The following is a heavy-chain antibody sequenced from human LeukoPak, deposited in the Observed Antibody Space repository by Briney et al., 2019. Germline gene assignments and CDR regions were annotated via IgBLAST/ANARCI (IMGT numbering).Heavy chain of an antibody. Sequence: GGSLRLSCAHSGFTLTSYWMHCLRQAPGKELVWVSRINSYGSSTSYAYSVKGRFTISRDNAKNTLYLQMNSLRAEDTAVYYCARVHYDFWSGWEGGAFDIWGQGTMVTVSS. CDR1: GFTLTSYW. D-gene: IGHD3-3*01. J-gene: IGHJ3*02. V-gene: IGHV3-74*01. CDR3: ARVHYDFWSGWEGGAFDI. CDR2: INSYGSST.